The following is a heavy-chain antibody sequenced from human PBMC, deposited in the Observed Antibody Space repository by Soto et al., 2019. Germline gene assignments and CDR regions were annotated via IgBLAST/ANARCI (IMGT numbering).Heavy chain of an antibody. CDR1: GESFSGYY. D-gene: IGHD5-12*01. CDR2: INHSGST. CDR3: AAGGGLPRYY. Sequence: TSETLSLTCAVYGESFSGYYWSWIRQPPGKGLEWIGEINHSGSTNYNPSLKSRVTISVDMSKNQFSLKLSSVTAADTAVYYCAAGGGLPRYYWGQGTLVTVSS. V-gene: IGHV4-34*01. J-gene: IGHJ4*02.